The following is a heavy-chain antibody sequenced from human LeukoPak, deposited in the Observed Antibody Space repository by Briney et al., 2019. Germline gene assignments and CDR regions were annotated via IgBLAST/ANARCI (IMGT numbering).Heavy chain of an antibody. V-gene: IGHV4-59*01. Sequence: SETLSLTCTVSGGSISSYYWSWIRQPPGKGLEWIGYIYYSGSTNYNPSLKSRVTISVDTSKNQFSLKLSSVTAADTAVYYCARGPLLGYYYDSSGSEYFDYWGQGTLVTVSS. J-gene: IGHJ4*02. CDR2: IYYSGST. CDR1: GGSISSYY. CDR3: ARGPLLGYYYDSSGSEYFDY. D-gene: IGHD3-22*01.